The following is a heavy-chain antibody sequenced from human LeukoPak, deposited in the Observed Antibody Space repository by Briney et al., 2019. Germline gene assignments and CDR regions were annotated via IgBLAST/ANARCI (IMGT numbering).Heavy chain of an antibody. J-gene: IGHJ6*03. CDR1: GGSISSGGYY. CDR3: ARNTGTTPRGYYYYMDV. CDR2: IYHSGST. Sequence: SETLSLTCTVSGGSISSGGYYWSWIRQPPGKGLEWIGYIYHSGSTYYNPSLKSRVTISVDRSKNQFSLKLSSVTAADTAVYYCARNTGTTPRGYYYYMDVWGKGTTVTVSS. V-gene: IGHV4-30-2*01. D-gene: IGHD1-7*01.